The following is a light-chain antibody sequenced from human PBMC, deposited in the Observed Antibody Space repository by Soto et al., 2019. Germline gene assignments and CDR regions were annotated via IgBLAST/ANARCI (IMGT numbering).Light chain of an antibody. V-gene: IGKV3-15*01. CDR3: QQADSFPT. CDR1: QTIGSN. CDR2: GVS. Sequence: KMITPSPATLSVFPGGRATPSCRASQTIGSNLAWYQQRPGQAPRLLIYGVSSRATGVPSRFSGSGSGTDFTLTISSLQPEDFATYYCQQADSFPTFGGGTKVDI. J-gene: IGKJ4*01.